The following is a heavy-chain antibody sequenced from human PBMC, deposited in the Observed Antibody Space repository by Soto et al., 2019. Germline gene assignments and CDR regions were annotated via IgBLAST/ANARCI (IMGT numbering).Heavy chain of an antibody. D-gene: IGHD2-21*02. Sequence: SVTLSLICTLSAVSVSSGRTYSSCLRRHPGKDLEWIGRICYSGITYYNPSLKSRVTISVDTSKKQFSLKLSSVTAADTAVYYCARLLVTAITRDFEYWGQGTLVTVSS. CDR1: AVSVSSGRTY. V-gene: IGHV4-31*02. CDR2: ICYSGIT. CDR3: ARLLVTAITRDFEY. J-gene: IGHJ4*02.